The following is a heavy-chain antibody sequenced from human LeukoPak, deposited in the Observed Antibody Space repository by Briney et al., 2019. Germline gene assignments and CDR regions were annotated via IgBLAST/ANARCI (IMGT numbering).Heavy chain of an antibody. Sequence: GESLKISCKVSGYSFTTYWIGWVRQMPRKGLEWMGIIYPGDSDTRYSPSFQGQVTISADKSISTAYLQWSSLKASDSAMYYCARQTRGGIVAAGSDYWGQGTLVTVSS. D-gene: IGHD6-13*01. V-gene: IGHV5-51*01. J-gene: IGHJ4*02. CDR1: GYSFTTYW. CDR3: ARQTRGGIVAAGSDY. CDR2: IYPGDSDT.